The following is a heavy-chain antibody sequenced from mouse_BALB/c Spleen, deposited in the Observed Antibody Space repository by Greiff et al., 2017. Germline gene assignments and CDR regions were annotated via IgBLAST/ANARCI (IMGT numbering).Heavy chain of an antibody. D-gene: IGHD2-3*01. V-gene: IGHV5-15*02. J-gene: IGHJ1*01. CDR2: ISNLAYSI. CDR3: ARGYDGYSGYFDV. Sequence: EVHLVESGGGLVQPGGSRKLSCAASGFTFSDYGMAWVRQAPGKGPEWVAFISNLAYSIYYADTVTGRFTISRENAKNTLYLEMSSLRSEDTAMYYCARGYDGYSGYFDVWGAGTTVTVSS. CDR1: GFTFSDYG.